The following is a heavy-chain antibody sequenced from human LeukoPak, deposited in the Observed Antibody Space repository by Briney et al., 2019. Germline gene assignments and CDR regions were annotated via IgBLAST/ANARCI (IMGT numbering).Heavy chain of an antibody. V-gene: IGHV1-69*13. CDR2: IIPIFGTA. D-gene: IGHD2/OR15-2a*01. CDR1: GGTFSSYA. J-gene: IGHJ6*03. Sequence: SVKVSCKASGGTFSSYAISWVRQAPGQGLEWMGGIIPIFGTANYAQKFQGRVTITADESTSTAYMELSSLRSEDTAVYYCARQRIGGRYYYYYYMDVWGKGTTVTISS. CDR3: ARQRIGGRYYYYYYMDV.